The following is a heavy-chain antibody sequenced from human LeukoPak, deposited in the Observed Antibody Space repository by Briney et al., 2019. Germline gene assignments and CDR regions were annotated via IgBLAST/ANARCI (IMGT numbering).Heavy chain of an antibody. Sequence: SETLSLTCIVSGGSISSYYWSWIRQPPGKGLEWIGYIYYSGSTNYNPSLRSRVTISVDTSKNQFSLKLSSVTAADTAVYYCAGHDSSGTYFQHWGQGTLVTVSS. CDR1: GGSISSYY. CDR3: AGHDSSGTYFQH. J-gene: IGHJ1*01. CDR2: IYYSGST. V-gene: IGHV4-59*01. D-gene: IGHD3-22*01.